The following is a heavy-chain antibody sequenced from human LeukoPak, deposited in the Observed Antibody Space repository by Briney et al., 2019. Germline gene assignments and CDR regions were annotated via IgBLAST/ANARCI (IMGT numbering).Heavy chain of an antibody. CDR3: AKGPLSRFDP. J-gene: IGHJ5*02. CDR2: ISGGGST. V-gene: IGHV3-23*01. CDR1: GFTFSSSG. D-gene: IGHD2/OR15-2a*01. Sequence: PSGGSLRLSCAASGFTFSSSGMSWVRQTPGKGLELVSAISGGGSTYYADSVKGRFTISRDNSKNTLYLQMNSLRAEDTAVYYCAKGPLSRFDPWGQGTLVTVSS.